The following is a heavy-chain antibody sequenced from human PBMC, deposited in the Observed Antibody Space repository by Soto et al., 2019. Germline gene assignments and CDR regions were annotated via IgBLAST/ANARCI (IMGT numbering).Heavy chain of an antibody. CDR3: ARGDSTGSPTGWFDP. D-gene: IGHD6-19*01. V-gene: IGHV1-18*04. CDR1: GYTFTSYS. CDR2: ISSYNGDT. Sequence: QVQLVQSGAEVKKPGASVQVSCKASGYTFTSYSINWVRQAPGPGLEWVGWISSYNGDTKYAQKFQGRVTLTTDTSTTTTYMDLRSLTSDDTAVYFCARGDSTGSPTGWFDPWGQGTLVTVSS. J-gene: IGHJ5*02.